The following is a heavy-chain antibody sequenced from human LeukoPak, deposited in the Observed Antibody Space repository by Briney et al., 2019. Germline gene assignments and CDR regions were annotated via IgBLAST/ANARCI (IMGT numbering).Heavy chain of an antibody. CDR3: ARVGYYYDSSGYYSAFDI. J-gene: IGHJ3*02. V-gene: IGHV3-74*01. D-gene: IGHD3-22*01. Sequence: GGSLRLSCAASGFTFSSYWMHWVRQAPGKGLVWVSRINTDGSSTSYADSVKGRFTISRDNAKNTLYLQMNSLRAEDTAVYYCARVGYYYDSSGYYSAFDIWGQGTMVTVSS. CDR1: GFTFSSYW. CDR2: INTDGSST.